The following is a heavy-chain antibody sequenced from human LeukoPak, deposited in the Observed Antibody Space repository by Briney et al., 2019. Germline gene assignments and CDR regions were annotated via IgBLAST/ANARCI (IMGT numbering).Heavy chain of an antibody. CDR2: ISGGSGTI. CDR1: GFTFTSYS. J-gene: IGHJ4*02. CDR3: ARRSGGAGDY. Sequence: GGSLSLSCAASGFTFTSYSMNWVRQAPGKGREWFSYISGGSGTIYYADSVKGRFTISRDNAKNSLYLQMNSLRAEDTAVYYCARRSGGAGDYWGQGTLVTVSS. D-gene: IGHD5-12*01. V-gene: IGHV3-48*01.